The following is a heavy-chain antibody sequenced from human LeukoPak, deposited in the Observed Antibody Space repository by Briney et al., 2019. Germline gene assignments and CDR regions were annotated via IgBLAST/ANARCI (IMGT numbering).Heavy chain of an antibody. D-gene: IGHD4-17*01. CDR1: CGSISSYY. Sequence: SETLSLTCTVSCGSISSYYWSRIRQPAGKGLEWIGRIYTSGSTNYNPSLKSRVTMSVDTSKNQFSLKLSSVTAADTAVYYCARDQIYKYGDYVFWFDPWGQGTLVTVSS. CDR3: ARDQIYKYGDYVFWFDP. J-gene: IGHJ5*02. V-gene: IGHV4-4*07. CDR2: IYTSGST.